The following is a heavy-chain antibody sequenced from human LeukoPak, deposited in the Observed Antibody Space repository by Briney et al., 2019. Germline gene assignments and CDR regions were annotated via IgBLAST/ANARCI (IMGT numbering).Heavy chain of an antibody. V-gene: IGHV3-23*01. CDR1: GFTFASCA. J-gene: IGHJ4*02. CDR3: AKSLVAARDY. CDR2: ISSSGGST. Sequence: GGSLRLSCAASGFTFASCAMSWVRQAPGKRLEWVSSISSSGGSTYYADSVKGRFTISRDNSKNTLYLQVNSLRAEDTAVYYCAKSLVAARDYWGQGTLVTVSS. D-gene: IGHD6-6*01.